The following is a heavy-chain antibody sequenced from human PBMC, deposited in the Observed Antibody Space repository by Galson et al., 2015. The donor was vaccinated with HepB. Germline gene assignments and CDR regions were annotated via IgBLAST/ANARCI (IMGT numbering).Heavy chain of an antibody. CDR3: AKRVIRGSQRYYYYYYGMDV. J-gene: IGHJ6*02. CDR2: IRYDGSNK. V-gene: IGHV3-30*02. CDR1: GFTFSSYG. Sequence: SLRLSCAASGFTFSSYGMHWVRQAPGKGLEWVAFIRYDGSNKYYADSVKGRFTISRDNSKNTLYLQMNSLRAEDTAVYYCAKRVIRGSQRYYYYYYGMDVWGQGTTVTVSS. D-gene: IGHD3-16*01.